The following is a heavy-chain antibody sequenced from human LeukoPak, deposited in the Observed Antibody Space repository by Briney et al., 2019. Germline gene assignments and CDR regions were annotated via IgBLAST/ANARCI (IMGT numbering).Heavy chain of an antibody. D-gene: IGHD5-18*01. CDR2: INPNSGGT. J-gene: IGHJ4*02. CDR3: ARDLSRDTAMAFDY. V-gene: IGHV1-2*02. CDR1: GYTFTGYY. Sequence: GASVKVSCKASGYTFTGYYMHWVRQAPGQGLEWMGWINPNSGGTNYAQKFQGRVTMTRDTSISTAYMELSRLRSDDTAVYYCARDLSRDTAMAFDYWGQGTLVTVSS.